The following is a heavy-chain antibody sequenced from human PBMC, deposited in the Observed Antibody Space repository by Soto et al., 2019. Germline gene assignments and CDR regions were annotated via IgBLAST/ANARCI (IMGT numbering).Heavy chain of an antibody. CDR1: GFTFSDYA. J-gene: IGHJ4*02. D-gene: IGHD6-19*01. CDR3: AKGGRQWLVTSDFNY. Sequence: VQLVESGGGVVQPGRSLRLSCAASGFTFSDYAMHWVRQAPGKGLEWVAVVSHDGRNTHYTDSVKGRFPISRDSSKNTVSLEMTSLRAEDTAVYYFAKGGRQWLVTSDFNYWGQGALVTVSS. V-gene: IGHV3-30*18. CDR2: VSHDGRNT.